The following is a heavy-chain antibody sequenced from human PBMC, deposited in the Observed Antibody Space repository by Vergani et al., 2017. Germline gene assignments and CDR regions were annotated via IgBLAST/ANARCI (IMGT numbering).Heavy chain of an antibody. CDR3: ARVSVAAAGLPSLWYFDL. V-gene: IGHV3-11*01. D-gene: IGHD6-13*01. J-gene: IGHJ2*01. CDR1: GFTFSDYY. CDR2: ISSSGSTI. Sequence: QVQLVESGGGLVKPGGSLRPSCAASGFTFSDYYMSWIRQAPGTGLEWVSYISSSGSTIYYADSVKGRFTISRDNAKNSLYLQMNSLRAEDTAVYYCARVSVAAAGLPSLWYFDLWGRGTLVTVSS.